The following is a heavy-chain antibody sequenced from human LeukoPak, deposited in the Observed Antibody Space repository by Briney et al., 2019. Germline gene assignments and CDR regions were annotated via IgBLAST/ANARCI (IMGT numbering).Heavy chain of an antibody. J-gene: IGHJ4*02. Sequence: GGSLRLSCAASGFTFSSYGMHWVRQAPGKGLEWVAFIWYDGSNTYYADSVKGRFTISRDHSKDTLFLQLNSLRAEDTAVYYCASQGQEGNSGWYWGQGTLVTVSS. CDR2: IWYDGSNT. CDR3: ASQGQEGNSGWY. CDR1: GFTFSSYG. V-gene: IGHV3-30*02. D-gene: IGHD6-19*01.